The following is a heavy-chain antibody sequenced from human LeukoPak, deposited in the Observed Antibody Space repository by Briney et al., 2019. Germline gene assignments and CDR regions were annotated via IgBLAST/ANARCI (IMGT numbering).Heavy chain of an antibody. CDR2: INWNGGST. Sequence: GGSLRLSCIASGFNFADYAMSGLLQAPGKGLEWVSGINWNGGSTGYADSVKGRFTISRDNAKNSLYLQMNSLRAEDTALYYCARNQNWSGYQMYDYWGQGTLVTVSS. CDR1: GFNFADYA. V-gene: IGHV3-20*04. CDR3: ARNQNWSGYQMYDY. J-gene: IGHJ4*02. D-gene: IGHD3-3*01.